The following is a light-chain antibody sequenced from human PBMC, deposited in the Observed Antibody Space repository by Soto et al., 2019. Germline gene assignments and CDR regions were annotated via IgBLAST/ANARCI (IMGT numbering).Light chain of an antibody. J-gene: IGKJ2*01. Sequence: QSPSTLSASIGDRVTITCRASQSISGWLAWYQQKPGKAPKLLMYEASTLQSGVPSRFSGSGSGTEFTLTISSLQPDDFATYYCQQYESYSPFTFGQGTKLEIK. CDR2: EAS. V-gene: IGKV1-5*03. CDR3: QQYESYSPFT. CDR1: QSISGW.